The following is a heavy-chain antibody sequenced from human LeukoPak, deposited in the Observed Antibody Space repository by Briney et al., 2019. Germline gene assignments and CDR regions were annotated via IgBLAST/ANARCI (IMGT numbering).Heavy chain of an antibody. V-gene: IGHV5-51*01. CDR1: GYRFTNYW. CDR2: IYPGDSDT. CDR3: ARRGSVWELLD. J-gene: IGHJ4*02. Sequence: GESLKISCKGSGYRFTNYWIGWVRQMPGKGLEWMGIIYPGDSDTRYSPSFQGQVTISADKSINTAYLQWSSLKASDTAMYYCARRGSVWELLDWGQGTLVTVSS. D-gene: IGHD1-26*01.